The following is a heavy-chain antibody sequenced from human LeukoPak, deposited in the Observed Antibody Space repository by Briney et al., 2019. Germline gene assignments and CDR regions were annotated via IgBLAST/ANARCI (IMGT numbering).Heavy chain of an antibody. Sequence: GGSLRLSCAASGFSFSSYWMSWVRQAPGKGLEWVANIKQDGSEKYYVDSVKGRFTISRDNAKNALYLQMNSLRAEDTAVYYCARDRNDSSHYLSPLDYWRQGTLVTVSS. V-gene: IGHV3-7*01. J-gene: IGHJ4*02. D-gene: IGHD3-22*01. CDR2: IKQDGSEK. CDR3: ARDRNDSSHYLSPLDY. CDR1: GFSFSSYW.